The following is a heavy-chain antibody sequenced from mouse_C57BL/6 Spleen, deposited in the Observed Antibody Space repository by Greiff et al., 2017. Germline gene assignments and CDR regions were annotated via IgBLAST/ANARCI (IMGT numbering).Heavy chain of an antibody. CDR3: ARQDAMDY. CDR2: ISSGSSYN. V-gene: IGHV5-6*01. Sequence: EVMLVESGGDLVKPGGSLKLSCAASGFTFSSYGMSWVRPTPDKRLEWVATISSGSSYNYYPDSVKGRFTISRDNAKNTLYLQMSSLKSEDTAMYYCARQDAMDYWGQGTSVTVSS. J-gene: IGHJ4*01. CDR1: GFTFSSYG.